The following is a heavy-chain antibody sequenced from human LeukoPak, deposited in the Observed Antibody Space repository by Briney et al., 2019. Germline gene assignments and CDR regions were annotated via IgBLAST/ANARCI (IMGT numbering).Heavy chain of an antibody. J-gene: IGHJ4*02. D-gene: IGHD3-22*01. CDR3: RAATRYLNYYYDY. CDR1: RFTFSIFG. Sequence: PGRSLRLSCAASRFTFSIFGMHWVRQAPGKGLEWVAVISFDGSNQYYADSVRGRFTISRDNSRDTLYLQMDNLRIEDTALYYCRAATRYLNYYYDYWGQGTLVTVSS. V-gene: IGHV3-30*03. CDR2: ISFDGSNQ.